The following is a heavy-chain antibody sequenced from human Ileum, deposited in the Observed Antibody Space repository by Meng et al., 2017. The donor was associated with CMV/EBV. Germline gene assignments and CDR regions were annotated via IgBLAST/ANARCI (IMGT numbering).Heavy chain of an antibody. CDR2: IYTDGTT. J-gene: IGHJ4*02. CDR1: GFSVATNY. CDR3: ARNREDTIFGVITYPFDY. V-gene: IGHV3-66*02. Sequence: GGSLRLSCAVSGFSVATNYLSWVRQAPGKGLEWVSVIYTDGTTYYGGSVKGQFTISRDSSKNTLYLQMNSLRTEDTAMYFCARNREDTIFGVITYPFDYWGQGTLVTVSS. D-gene: IGHD3-3*01.